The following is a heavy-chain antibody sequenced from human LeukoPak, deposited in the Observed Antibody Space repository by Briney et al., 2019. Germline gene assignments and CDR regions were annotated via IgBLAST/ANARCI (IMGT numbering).Heavy chain of an antibody. CDR3: AHSLFGWSIGWDEGYFQH. J-gene: IGHJ1*01. CDR1: GFSLSTSGVG. Sequence: SGPTLVNPTQTLTLTCTFSGFSLSTSGVGVGWIRQPPGKALEWLALIYWNDDNRYSPSPKSRLTITKDTSKNQVVLTMTNMDPVDTATYYCAHSLFGWSIGWDEGYFQHWGQGTLVTVSS. D-gene: IGHD6-19*01. CDR2: IYWNDDN. V-gene: IGHV2-5*01.